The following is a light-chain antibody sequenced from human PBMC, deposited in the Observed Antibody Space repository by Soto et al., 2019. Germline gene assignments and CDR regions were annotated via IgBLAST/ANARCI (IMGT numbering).Light chain of an antibody. Sequence: QSALAQPASVSGSPGQSVTISCTGTSSDVGAYNSVSWYQQHPDKAPQLMIYKGTQRPSGVSNRFSGSTSGSTASLTISGLQTEDEADYYCCSYVGASTYVFGTGTKVTVL. V-gene: IGLV2-23*01. J-gene: IGLJ1*01. CDR3: CSYVGASTYV. CDR2: KGT. CDR1: SSDVGAYNS.